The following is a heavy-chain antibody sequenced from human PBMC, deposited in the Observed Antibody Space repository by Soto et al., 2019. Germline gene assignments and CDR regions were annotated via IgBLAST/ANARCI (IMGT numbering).Heavy chain of an antibody. CDR2: IYYSGST. D-gene: IGHD2-21*01. V-gene: IGHV4-59*01. CDR1: GGSPSPYY. CDR3: ARDLSLNILRGSYYGLDV. J-gene: IGHJ6*02. Sequence: SETLSLTCTVCGGSPSPYYWSWIRQAPGTGLEWIGYIYYSGSTYYNRSLRSRVTMSVDTYNNQLSLQLRPVTAADTAVYYCARDLSLNILRGSYYGLDVWSQATT.